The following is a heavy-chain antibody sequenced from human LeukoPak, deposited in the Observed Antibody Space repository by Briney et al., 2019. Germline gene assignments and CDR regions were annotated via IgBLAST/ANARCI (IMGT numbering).Heavy chain of an antibody. CDR3: ARHSPMTPRYFDL. CDR1: GGSISSGGNY. V-gene: IGHV4-61*08. CDR2: IYYSGST. J-gene: IGHJ2*01. Sequence: SETLSLTCTVSGGSISSGGNYWSWIRQHPGKGLEWIGYIYYSGSTNYNPSLKSRVTISVDTSKNQFSLKLTSVTAADTAVYYCARHSPMTPRYFDLWGRGTLVTVSS. D-gene: IGHD3-22*01.